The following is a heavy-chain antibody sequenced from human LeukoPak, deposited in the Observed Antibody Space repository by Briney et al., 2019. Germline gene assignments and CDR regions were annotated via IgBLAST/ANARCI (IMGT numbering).Heavy chain of an antibody. CDR1: GGSFSGYY. CDR3: ARGRVQYYFGSGSQGWSDP. Sequence: PSETLSLTCAAYGGSFSGYYWNWIRQSPGMGLEWIGEINHSGRTNYSPSLKSRVTISVDTPKNQLSLRLTSVTAADTAVYYCARGRVQYYFGSGSQGWSDPRGQRTLGTVS. J-gene: IGHJ5*02. V-gene: IGHV4-34*01. CDR2: INHSGRT. D-gene: IGHD3-10*01.